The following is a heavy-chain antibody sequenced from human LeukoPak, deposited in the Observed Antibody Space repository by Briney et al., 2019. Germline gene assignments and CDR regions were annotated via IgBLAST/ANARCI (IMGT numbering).Heavy chain of an antibody. Sequence: GRSLRLSWAAAGFTVSSNYMSWVRQAPGKGMGWVSVIYSGGSTYYADSAKGRFTISRDNSTHTLSLQMNSLRAEDSDVYYCARSTLLRYFDWGNLWDYWGQGTPVTVSS. CDR3: ARSTLLRYFDWGNLWDY. D-gene: IGHD3-9*01. CDR2: IYSGGST. V-gene: IGHV3-66*02. CDR1: GFTVSSNY. J-gene: IGHJ4*02.